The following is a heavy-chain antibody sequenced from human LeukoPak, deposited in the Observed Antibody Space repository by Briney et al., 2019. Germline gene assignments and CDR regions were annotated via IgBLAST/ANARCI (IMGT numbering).Heavy chain of an antibody. CDR2: ISTSNGDK. V-gene: IGHV1-18*04. CDR1: GSTFPSHA. D-gene: IGHD2-2*01. CDR3: ATRGITAARLDY. J-gene: IGHJ4*02. Sequence: RASVKVSCKASGSTFPSHAITWLRQAPGLGPEWMGWISTSNGDKNYVQNLQGRITLTIDTSTTTAYMELRSLRSDDTAIYYCATRGITAARLDYWGQGTLVIVSS.